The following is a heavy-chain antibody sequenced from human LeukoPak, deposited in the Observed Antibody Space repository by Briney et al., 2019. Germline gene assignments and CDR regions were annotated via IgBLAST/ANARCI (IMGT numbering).Heavy chain of an antibody. J-gene: IGHJ4*02. Sequence: SETLSLTCTVSGGSISSYYWSWIRQPPGKGLEWIGYIYYSGSTNYNPSLKSRVTISVDTSKNQFSLKLSSVTAADTAVYYCARALDDSSGYYVDYWGQGTLVTVSS. CDR1: GGSISSYY. V-gene: IGHV4-59*12. CDR3: ARALDDSSGYYVDY. D-gene: IGHD3-22*01. CDR2: IYYSGST.